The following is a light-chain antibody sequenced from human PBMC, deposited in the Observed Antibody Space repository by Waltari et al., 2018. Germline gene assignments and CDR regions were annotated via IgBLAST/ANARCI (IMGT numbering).Light chain of an antibody. V-gene: IGKV3-11*01. Sequence: EIVLTQSPHTLSFSPGETATLSCRSSQSVSNNLAWYQQKPGQAPTLLIYCGSYRATGVPARFSGSGSGTDFTLTISSLEAEDVAVYYCQQRSNWPRTFGQGTKVEIK. CDR1: QSVSNN. J-gene: IGKJ1*01. CDR2: CGS. CDR3: QQRSNWPRT.